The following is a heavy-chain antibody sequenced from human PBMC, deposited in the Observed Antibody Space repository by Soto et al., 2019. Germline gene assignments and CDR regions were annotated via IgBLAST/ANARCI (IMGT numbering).Heavy chain of an antibody. CDR2: INDRGSI. D-gene: IGHD3-9*01. V-gene: IGHV4-34*01. Sequence: QVQLQQWGAGPLRPLETLSLTCGVSGGSFSGYYWAWIRQYPGKGLEWIGEINDRGSINYNPSLKSRVSISVDTSKTHYSLNLRSVTAADTAVYYCARESHDILTGPPWVWYFDLWGRGTLVTVSS. CDR3: ARESHDILTGPPWVWYFDL. CDR1: GGSFSGYY. J-gene: IGHJ2*01.